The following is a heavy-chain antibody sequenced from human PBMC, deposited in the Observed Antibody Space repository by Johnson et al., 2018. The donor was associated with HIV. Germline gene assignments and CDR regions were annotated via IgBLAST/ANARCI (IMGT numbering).Heavy chain of an antibody. V-gene: IGHV3-11*04. J-gene: IGHJ3*02. CDR1: GFTFSDYY. CDR3: AKSVRYNFWSGYQGDDAFDI. Sequence: VQLVESGGGVVQPGGSLRLSCAASGFTFSDYYMSWIRQAPGKGLEWVSYISSSGSTIYYADSVKGRFTISRDNAKNSLYLQMNSLRAEDTAVYYCAKSVRYNFWSGYQGDDAFDIWGQGTMVTVSS. CDR2: ISSSGSTI. D-gene: IGHD3-3*01.